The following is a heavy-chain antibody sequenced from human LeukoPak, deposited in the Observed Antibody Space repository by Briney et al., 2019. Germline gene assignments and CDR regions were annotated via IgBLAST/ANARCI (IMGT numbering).Heavy chain of an antibody. CDR3: ARGGVAPDYWYFDL. Sequence: GESLKISCKVSEYRSTYYWVSWVRQMPGKGLEWMGIIFLGDSDTRYSPSFQGQVSISADKSTSTAYLQLISLKASDTAVYYCARGGVAPDYWYFDLWGRGTLVTVSS. CDR2: IFLGDSDT. J-gene: IGHJ2*01. V-gene: IGHV5-51*01. D-gene: IGHD2-15*01. CDR1: EYRSTYYW.